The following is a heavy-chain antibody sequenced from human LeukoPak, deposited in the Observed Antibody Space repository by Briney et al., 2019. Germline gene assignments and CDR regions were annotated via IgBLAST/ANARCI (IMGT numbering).Heavy chain of an antibody. CDR2: INPNSGAT. V-gene: IGHV1-2*02. CDR3: ARDLGVITNY. CDR1: GYTFTDYY. J-gene: IGHJ4*02. D-gene: IGHD2-21*01. Sequence: ASVKVSCKAYGYTFTDYYLHWGRRAPGQGLEWMGWINPNSGATSYAQKFQGRVTMTRDTSISTAYMELSRLRSDDTAVYYCARDLGVITNYWGQGTLVTVSS.